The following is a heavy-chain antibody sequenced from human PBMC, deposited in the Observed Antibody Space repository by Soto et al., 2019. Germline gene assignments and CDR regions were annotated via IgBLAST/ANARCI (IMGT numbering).Heavy chain of an antibody. J-gene: IGHJ6*02. Sequence: SETLSPTCTFSGCSISSYYWSLIRQPPGKGLEWIGYIYYSGSTNYNPSLKSRVTISVDTSKNQFSLKLSSVTAADTAVYYCARGVTVGLWQGPLGMDVWGQGTTVTVSS. CDR3: ARGVTVGLWQGPLGMDV. V-gene: IGHV4-59*01. D-gene: IGHD3-10*01. CDR1: GCSISSYY. CDR2: IYYSGST.